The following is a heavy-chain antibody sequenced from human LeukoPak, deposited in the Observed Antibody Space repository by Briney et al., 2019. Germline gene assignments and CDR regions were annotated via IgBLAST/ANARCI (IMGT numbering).Heavy chain of an antibody. D-gene: IGHD3-10*01. V-gene: IGHV4-39*07. J-gene: IGHJ5*02. CDR3: ARDLTTMVRGVIIRWFDP. CDR1: GGSISSSSYY. Sequence: SETLSLTCTVSGGSISSSSYYWGWIRQPPGKGLEWIGSIYYSGSTNYNPSLKSRVTISVDTSKNQFSLKLSSVTAADTAVYYCARDLTTMVRGVIIRWFDPWGQGTLVTVSS. CDR2: IYYSGST.